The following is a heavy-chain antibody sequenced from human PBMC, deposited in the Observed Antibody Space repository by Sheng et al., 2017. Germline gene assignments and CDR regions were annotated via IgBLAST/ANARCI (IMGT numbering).Heavy chain of an antibody. CDR1: GGSFSGYY. V-gene: IGHV4-34*01. CDR2: INHSGST. D-gene: IGHD4-17*01. CDR3: ARGLPYHQLRRYFDY. Sequence: QVQLQQWGAGLLKPSETLSLTCAVYGGSFSGYYWSWIRHAPTGRGVEWIGEINHSGSTNYNPSLKSRVTISVDTSKNQFSLKLSSVTAADTAVYYCARGLPYHQLRRYFDYWGQGTLVTVSS. J-gene: IGHJ4*02.